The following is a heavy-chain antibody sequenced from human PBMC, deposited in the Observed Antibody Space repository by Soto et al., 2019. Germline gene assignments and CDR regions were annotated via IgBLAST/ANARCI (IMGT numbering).Heavy chain of an antibody. CDR2: ISAYNGNT. Sequence: QVQLVQSGAEVKKPGASVKVSCKASGYTFTSYGISWVRQAPGQGLEWMGWISAYNGNTNYAQKLQGRVTMTTDTSTSTTYMELRSLRSDDTAVYYCARDFRILYELKDAFDIWGQGTMVTVSS. V-gene: IGHV1-18*01. CDR1: GYTFTSYG. D-gene: IGHD2-8*01. CDR3: ARDFRILYELKDAFDI. J-gene: IGHJ3*02.